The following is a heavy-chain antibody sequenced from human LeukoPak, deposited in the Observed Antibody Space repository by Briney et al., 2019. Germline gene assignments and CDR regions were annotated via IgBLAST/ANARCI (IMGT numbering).Heavy chain of an antibody. V-gene: IGHV3-48*03. D-gene: IGHD5-24*01. J-gene: IGHJ4*02. CDR2: IVSSGTTI. Sequence: GGALRLSCEASGVTFSSYEMTWGRQAPGKGLEWFSYIVSSGTTIYYADSVKGRFTVSRANAKNSLYLQMNSLRAEDTGVYYCARADGYNPRLDYWGQGTLVTVSS. CDR3: ARADGYNPRLDY. CDR1: GVTFSSYE.